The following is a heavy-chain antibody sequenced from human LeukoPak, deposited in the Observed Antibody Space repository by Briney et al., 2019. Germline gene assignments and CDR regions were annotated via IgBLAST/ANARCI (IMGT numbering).Heavy chain of an antibody. D-gene: IGHD3-3*01. CDR3: ALGRIGVLDI. J-gene: IGHJ3*02. Sequence: PSETLSLTCAVSGDSIRSGGYYWSWIRQHPGMGLEWIGYIYYSGSTYYNPSLKSRVTISIETSKNQFSLKLSSVTAADTAVYYCALGRIGVLDIWGQGTMVTVSS. CDR2: IYYSGST. CDR1: GDSIRSGGYY. V-gene: IGHV4-31*11.